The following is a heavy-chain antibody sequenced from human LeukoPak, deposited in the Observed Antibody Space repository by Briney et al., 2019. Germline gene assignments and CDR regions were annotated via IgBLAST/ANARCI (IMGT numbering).Heavy chain of an antibody. V-gene: IGHV7-4-1*02. J-gene: IGHJ4*02. CDR2: IDTNTGNP. Sequence: ASVKVSCKASGGTFSSYAISWVRQAPGQGLEWMGWIDTNTGNPTYAQGFIGRFVLSLDTSVTTAYLQISSLKAEDTAVYYCARGYDTTGYFSYWGQGTLVTVSS. CDR3: ARGYDTTGYFSY. D-gene: IGHD3-22*01. CDR1: GGTFSSYA.